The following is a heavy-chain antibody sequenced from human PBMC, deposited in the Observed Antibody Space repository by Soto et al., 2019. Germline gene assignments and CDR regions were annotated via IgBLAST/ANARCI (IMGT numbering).Heavy chain of an antibody. Sequence: PSETLSLTCTVSGGSISSYYWSWIRQPPGKGLEWIGYIYYSGSTNYNPSLKSRVTISVDTSKNQFSLKLSSVTAADTAVYYCARISYFAWLSFLFDYWGQGTLVTVSS. CDR1: GGSISSYY. D-gene: IGHD3-9*01. CDR3: ARISYFAWLSFLFDY. V-gene: IGHV4-59*01. J-gene: IGHJ4*02. CDR2: IYYSGST.